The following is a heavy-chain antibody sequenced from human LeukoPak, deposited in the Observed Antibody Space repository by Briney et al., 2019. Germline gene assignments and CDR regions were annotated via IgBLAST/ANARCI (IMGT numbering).Heavy chain of an antibody. CDR2: IYYSGST. D-gene: IGHD3-9*01. V-gene: IGHV4-59*01. CDR3: AREVSDWDWYFDL. Sequence: SETLSLTCTVSGGSISSYYWSWIRQPPGKGLEWIGYIYYSGSTNYNPSLKSRVTISVDTSKNQFSLKLSSVTAADTAVYYCAREVSDWDWYFDLWGRGTLVTVSS. J-gene: IGHJ2*01. CDR1: GGSISSYY.